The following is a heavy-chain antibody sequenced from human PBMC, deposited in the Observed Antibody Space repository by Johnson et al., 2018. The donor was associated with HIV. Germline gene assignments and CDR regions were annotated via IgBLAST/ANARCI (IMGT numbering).Heavy chain of an antibody. Sequence: VQLVESGGGLIQPGGSLRLSCAASGLTVSGNSLSWVRQAPGKGLEWVSVTYSDGNIDYAASGKGRFTISRDNSKNKLYLQMNSLRAEDTAVYYCARGEGDYGDNDAFDIWGQGTMVSVSS. V-gene: IGHV3-53*01. J-gene: IGHJ3*02. CDR2: TYSDGNI. CDR1: GLTVSGNS. CDR3: ARGEGDYGDNDAFDI. D-gene: IGHD4-17*01.